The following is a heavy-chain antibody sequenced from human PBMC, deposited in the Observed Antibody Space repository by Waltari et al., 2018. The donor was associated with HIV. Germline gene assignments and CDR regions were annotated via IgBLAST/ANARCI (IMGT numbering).Heavy chain of an antibody. CDR2: ISYDGGTK. CDR3: VKAKVVSAYYYSLEY. CDR1: VFTFSRYG. J-gene: IGHJ4*02. Sequence: QVHLVESGGGVVQPGRSLRLSCATSVFTFSRYGMHWVRQAPGKGLEWMAGISYDGGTKYYADSVKGRFIISRDNSRNTLYLQLSTLRPEDTALYFCVKAKVVSAYYYSLEYWGQGTLVTVSS. D-gene: IGHD3-22*01. V-gene: IGHV3-30*18.